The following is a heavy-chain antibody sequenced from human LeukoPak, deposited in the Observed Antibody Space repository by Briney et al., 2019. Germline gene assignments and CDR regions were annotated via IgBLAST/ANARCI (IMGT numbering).Heavy chain of an antibody. CDR1: GYTFTSYG. V-gene: IGHV1-2*02. Sequence: GASVKVSCKASGYTFTSYGISWVRQAPGQGLEWMGWISPNSGGTNYAQKFQGRVTMTRDTSISTAYMELSRLRSDDTAVYYCARGEALPSPDLDYWGQGTLVTVSS. CDR2: ISPNSGGT. D-gene: IGHD3-3*02. J-gene: IGHJ4*02. CDR3: ARGEALPSPDLDY.